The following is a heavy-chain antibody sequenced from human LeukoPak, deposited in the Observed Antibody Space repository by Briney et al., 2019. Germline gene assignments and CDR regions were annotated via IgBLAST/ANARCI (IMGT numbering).Heavy chain of an antibody. V-gene: IGHV3-33*01. D-gene: IGHD3-22*01. CDR1: GFSFGSYG. CDR2: IWYDGSNK. J-gene: IGHJ4*02. CDR3: ARSGGDFYDSSGYGVIDY. Sequence: GQSLRLSCEASGFSFGSYGMHWVRQAPGKGLEWVAAIWYDGSNKYQRDSLKGRVTISRDSSKSKLYLQVNSLRVEDTAFYYCARSGGDFYDSSGYGVIDYWGRGTLVTVSS.